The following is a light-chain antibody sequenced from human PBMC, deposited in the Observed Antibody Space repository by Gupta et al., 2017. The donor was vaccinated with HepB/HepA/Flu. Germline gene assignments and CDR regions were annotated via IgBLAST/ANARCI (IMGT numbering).Light chain of an antibody. V-gene: IGKV1-39*01. J-gene: IGKJ3*01. Sequence: DIQMTQSPSSLSASVGDRVTITCRASRSITTYLNWYQHKPGKAPKLLIYAASRVQSGVPSRFSGSGYGTDFTLTISRRQPEDYATYHCQHRDSIPFTFGHGTKVDIK. CDR3: QHRDSIPFT. CDR2: AAS. CDR1: RSITTY.